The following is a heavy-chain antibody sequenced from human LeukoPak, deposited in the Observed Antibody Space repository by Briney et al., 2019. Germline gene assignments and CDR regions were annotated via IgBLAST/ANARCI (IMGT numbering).Heavy chain of an antibody. CDR3: ARTAQTQTFDY. CDR1: GGSISSNY. J-gene: IGHJ4*02. CDR2: IYTSGST. V-gene: IGHV4-4*07. Sequence: SETLSLTCTVSGGSISSNYWSWIRQPAGKGLEWIGRIYTSGSTNYNPSLKSRVTMSVDKSKNQFSLKLSSVTAADTAVYYCARTAQTQTFDYWGQGTLVTVSS.